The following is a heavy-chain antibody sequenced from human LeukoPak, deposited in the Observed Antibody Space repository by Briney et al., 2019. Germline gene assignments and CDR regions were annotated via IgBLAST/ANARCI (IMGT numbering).Heavy chain of an antibody. D-gene: IGHD1-20*01. V-gene: IGHV4-39*07. CDR3: ARDPLTGNYYYYGMDV. CDR1: GGSISSSSYY. CDR2: IYYSGST. Sequence: SETLSLTCTVSGGSISSSSYYRGWIRQPPGKGLEWIGSIYYSGSTYYNPSLKSRVTISVDTSKNQFSLKLSSVTAADTAVYHCARDPLTGNYYYYGMDVWGQGTTVTVSS. J-gene: IGHJ6*02.